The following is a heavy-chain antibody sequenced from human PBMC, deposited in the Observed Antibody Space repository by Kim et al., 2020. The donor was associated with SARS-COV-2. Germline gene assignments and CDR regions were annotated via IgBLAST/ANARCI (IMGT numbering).Heavy chain of an antibody. V-gene: IGHV4-59*01. J-gene: IGHJ4*02. D-gene: IGHD5-12*01. Sequence: SETLSLTCTVSGGSISNYYWSWIRQPPGKGLEWIGYIYYSGSTNYNPSLKSRVTISVDTSKNQFSLNLTSVTAADTAVYFCARSPSSKDGYNRFDYWGQG. CDR2: IYYSGST. CDR3: ARSPSSKDGYNRFDY. CDR1: GGSISNYY.